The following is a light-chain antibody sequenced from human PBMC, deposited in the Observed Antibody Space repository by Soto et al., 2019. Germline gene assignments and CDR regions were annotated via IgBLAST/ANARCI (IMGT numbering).Light chain of an antibody. CDR2: GNT. V-gene: IGLV1-40*01. J-gene: IGLJ1*01. CDR1: SSNIGAGYD. CDR3: QSYDSSLSGYV. Sequence: QSVLTQPPSVSGAPGQRVTISCTGSSSNIGAGYDVSWYQQLPGTAPKFLIYGNTDRPSGVPDRFSGYKSGTSASLAITGLQAEDEADYYCQSYDSSLSGYVFGTGTKVTVL.